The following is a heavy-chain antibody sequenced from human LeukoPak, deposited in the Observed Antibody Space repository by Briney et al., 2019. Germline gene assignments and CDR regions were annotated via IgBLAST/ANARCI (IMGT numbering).Heavy chain of an antibody. CDR2: IWYDGSNK. J-gene: IGHJ4*02. CDR1: GFTLSSYG. D-gene: IGHD3-10*01. CDR3: ARGDYGSGSYPRIFDY. Sequence: GGSLRLSCAASGFTLSSYGMHWVRQAPGKGLECAAVIWYDGSNKYYADSVKGRFTISRDSSKNTVYLQMNSLRAEDTAVYYCARGDYGSGSYPRIFDYWGQGSLVTVSS. V-gene: IGHV3-33*01.